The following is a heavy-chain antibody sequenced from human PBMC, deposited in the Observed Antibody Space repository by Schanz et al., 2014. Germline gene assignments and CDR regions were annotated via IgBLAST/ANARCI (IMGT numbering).Heavy chain of an antibody. V-gene: IGHV3-23*04. Sequence: EVQLVESGGGMVQPGGSLRLSCAASGFTFSDHYMDWVRQAPGKGLEWVSGMSGSGSTADYADSVKGRFTISRDNSRKTLYLQMNSLRADDSAIYYCAKDHPSSGWPAFDVWGQGTQVTVSS. CDR2: MSGSGSTA. D-gene: IGHD6-19*01. CDR1: GFTFSDHY. J-gene: IGHJ4*02. CDR3: AKDHPSSGWPAFDV.